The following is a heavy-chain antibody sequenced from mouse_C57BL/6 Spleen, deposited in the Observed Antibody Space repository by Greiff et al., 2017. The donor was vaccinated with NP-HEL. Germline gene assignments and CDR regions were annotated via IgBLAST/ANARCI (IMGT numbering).Heavy chain of an antibody. CDR3: ARSSSIYYYGSSYPYYAMDY. Sequence: EVMLVESGGGLVQPGGSLSLSCAASGFTFTDYYMSWVRQPPGKALEWLGFIRNNANGYTTEYSASVKGRFTISRDNSQSILYLQMNALRAEDSATYYCARSSSIYYYGSSYPYYAMDYWGQGTSVTVSS. CDR1: GFTFTDYY. CDR2: IRNNANGYTT. J-gene: IGHJ4*01. D-gene: IGHD1-1*01. V-gene: IGHV7-3*01.